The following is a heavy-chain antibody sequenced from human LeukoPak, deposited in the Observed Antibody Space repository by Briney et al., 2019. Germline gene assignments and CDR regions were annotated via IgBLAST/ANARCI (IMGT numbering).Heavy chain of an antibody. CDR2: IYYSGST. J-gene: IGHJ4*02. CDR1: GGSISSSSYY. CDR3: ARAKYYDYVWGSYRYTYFDY. V-gene: IGHV4-39*01. Sequence: SETLSLTCTVSGGSISSSSYYWGWIRQPPGKGLEWIGSIYYSGSTYYNPSLKSRVTISVDTSKNQFSLKLSSVTAADTAVYYCARAKYYDYVWGSYRYTYFDYWGQGTLVTVSS. D-gene: IGHD3-16*02.